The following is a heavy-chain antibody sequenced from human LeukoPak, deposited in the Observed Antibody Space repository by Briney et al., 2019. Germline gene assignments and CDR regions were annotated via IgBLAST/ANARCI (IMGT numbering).Heavy chain of an antibody. J-gene: IGHJ4*02. V-gene: IGHV4-61*01. Sequence: SETLSLTCTVSGDSVTSGSYFWSWVRQPPGKGLEWIGYISSSGTTTYSPSLKSRVTISQDMPKNQFSLRLSSVTAADTAMYYCARERGIPMVVWGQGTLVTVSS. D-gene: IGHD3-10*01. CDR1: GDSVTSGSYF. CDR2: ISSSGTT. CDR3: ARERGIPMVV.